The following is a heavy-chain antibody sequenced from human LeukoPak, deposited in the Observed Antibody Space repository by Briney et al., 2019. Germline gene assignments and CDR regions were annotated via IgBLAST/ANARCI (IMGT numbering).Heavy chain of an antibody. D-gene: IGHD5-12*01. Sequence: PGGSLRPSCAASGFTFISHEMNWVRQAPGKGLEWVSYISSSGSTIYYADSVKGRFTISRDNAKNSLYLQMNSLRAEDTAVYYCARDMTGYRTYYFDYWGQGTLVTVSS. J-gene: IGHJ4*02. CDR1: GFTFISHE. CDR2: ISSSGSTI. CDR3: ARDMTGYRTYYFDY. V-gene: IGHV3-48*03.